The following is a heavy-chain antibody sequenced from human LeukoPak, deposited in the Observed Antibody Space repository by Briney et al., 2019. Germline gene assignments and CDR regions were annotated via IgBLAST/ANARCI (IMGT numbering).Heavy chain of an antibody. J-gene: IGHJ6*03. V-gene: IGHV3-30*19. D-gene: IGHD6-6*01. CDR2: ISYDGSNK. CDR3: ARGSIATSFFMDV. CDR1: GFTFSSYG. Sequence: AGGSLRLSCAASGFTFSSYGMHWVRQAPGKGLEWVAVISYDGSNKYYADSVKGRFTISRDNSKNTLYLQMNSLRAEDTAVYYCARGSIATSFFMDVWGKGTTVTVSS.